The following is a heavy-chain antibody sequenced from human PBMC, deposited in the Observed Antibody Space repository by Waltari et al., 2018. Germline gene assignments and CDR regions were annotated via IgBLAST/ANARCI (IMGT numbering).Heavy chain of an antibody. V-gene: IGHV3-30*01. J-gene: IGHJ3*02. CDR3: ARDRKFLVAFDI. CDR2: ISYDGSNK. Sequence: QVQLVESGGGVVQPGRSRRLSCAAAGFTFSRYAMHWFRQAPGKGLELVAVISYDGSNKSYADSVKGRFTISRDNSKNTLYLQMNSLRAEDTAVYYCARDRKFLVAFDIWGQGTMVTVSS. CDR1: GFTFSRYA.